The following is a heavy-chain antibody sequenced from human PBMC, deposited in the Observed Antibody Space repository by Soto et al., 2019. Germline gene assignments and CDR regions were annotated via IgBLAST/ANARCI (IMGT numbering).Heavy chain of an antibody. CDR1: GGSISSSSYY. V-gene: IGHV4-39*07. D-gene: IGHD2-15*01. CDR2: IYYSGST. CDR3: ARGQVVAAQH. J-gene: IGHJ4*02. Sequence: SETLSLTCTVSGGSISSSSYYWGWIRQPPGKGLEWIGSIYYSGSTYYNPSLKSRVTISVDTSKNQFSLKLSSVTAADTAVYYCARGQVVAAQHWGQGTLVTVSS.